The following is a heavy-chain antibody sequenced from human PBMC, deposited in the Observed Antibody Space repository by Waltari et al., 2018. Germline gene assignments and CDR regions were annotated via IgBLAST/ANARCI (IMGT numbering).Heavy chain of an antibody. V-gene: IGHV1-69*05. D-gene: IGHD6-13*01. CDR2: IIPMFGTA. CDR1: GGSFSTYA. CDR3: ARGGLYGQQLLESAFEI. Sequence: QVQLVQSGAELKKPGSSVKVSCKDSGGSFSTYAITWVRQAPGQGLEWMGGIIPMFGTANYAQKIQDRVTIITDESMTTAYMELSSLTSEDTAVYYCARGGLYGQQLLESAFEIWGQGTKVTVSS. J-gene: IGHJ3*02.